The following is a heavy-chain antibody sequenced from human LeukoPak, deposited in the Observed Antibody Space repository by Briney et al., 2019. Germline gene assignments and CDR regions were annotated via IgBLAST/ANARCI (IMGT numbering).Heavy chain of an antibody. V-gene: IGHV3-48*03. CDR1: GVTLSSNE. J-gene: IGHJ4*02. Sequence: PGGSLRLSCVASGVTLSSNEMNWVRQAPGKGLQWVSYISRSGSTKYYADSVKGRFTISRDNSKNTLYLQMNSLRAEDTAVYYCARDVAAPGGVYFDYWGQGTLVTVSS. CDR3: ARDVAAPGGVYFDY. D-gene: IGHD3-16*01. CDR2: ISRSGSTK.